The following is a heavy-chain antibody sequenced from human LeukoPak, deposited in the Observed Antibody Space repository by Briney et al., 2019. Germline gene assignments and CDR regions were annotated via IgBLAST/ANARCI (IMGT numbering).Heavy chain of an antibody. Sequence: PGGSFELPCAALGLHLCHQYMHGAAQAPGKGLEGVGRTRNKANGYTTEHAASVKGRFTISRDDSKNSLYLQMNSLKTEDTAVYYCIRGYYYDYWGQGSLVTVSS. CDR3: IRGYYYDY. CDR2: TRNKANGYTT. CDR1: GLHLCHQY. D-gene: IGHD2-15*01. V-gene: IGHV3-72*01. J-gene: IGHJ4*02.